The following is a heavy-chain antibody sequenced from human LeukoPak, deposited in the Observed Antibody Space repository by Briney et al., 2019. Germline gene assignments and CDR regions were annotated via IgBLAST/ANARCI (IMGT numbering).Heavy chain of an antibody. J-gene: IGHJ4*02. Sequence: PGGSLRLSCAASGFTFDDYTMHWVRQAPGKGLEWVSLISWNGDITYYADSVKGRFTITRDNTKNSLYLQMNSLRTEDTAFYYCAKDRLTRYCSGGSCYWGFDYWGQGTLVTVSS. CDR2: ISWNGDIT. CDR3: AKDRLTRYCSGGSCYWGFDY. CDR1: GFTFDDYT. D-gene: IGHD2-15*01. V-gene: IGHV3-43*01.